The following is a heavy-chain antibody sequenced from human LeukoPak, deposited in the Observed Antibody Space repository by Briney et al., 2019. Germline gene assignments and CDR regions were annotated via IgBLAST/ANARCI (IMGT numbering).Heavy chain of an antibody. CDR3: ARLGPFHGMDV. CDR1: GGSVTGYY. V-gene: IGHV4-59*02. CDR2: VFYTGNT. Sequence: KTSETLSLTCTVSGGSVTGYYWSWIRQPPGKGLEYIGYVFYTGNTNYNPSLKSRVTISVDTSENQLSLKLRSVTAADAAVYYCARLGPFHGMDVWGQGTTVTVSS. J-gene: IGHJ6*02. D-gene: IGHD2/OR15-2a*01.